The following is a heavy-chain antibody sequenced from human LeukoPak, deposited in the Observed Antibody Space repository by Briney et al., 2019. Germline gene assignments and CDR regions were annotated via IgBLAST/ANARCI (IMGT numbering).Heavy chain of an antibody. CDR1: GFTFSIFW. CDR3: AQQRGYGSGSLDY. V-gene: IGHV3-7*01. Sequence: GGSLRLSCAASGFTFSIFWMTWVRQAPGKGLEWVANIKQDGSEKYYVDSVKGRFTISRDNAKNSLYLQMNSLRAEDTAVYYCAQQRGYGSGSLDYWGQGTLVTVSS. CDR2: IKQDGSEK. J-gene: IGHJ4*02. D-gene: IGHD3-10*01.